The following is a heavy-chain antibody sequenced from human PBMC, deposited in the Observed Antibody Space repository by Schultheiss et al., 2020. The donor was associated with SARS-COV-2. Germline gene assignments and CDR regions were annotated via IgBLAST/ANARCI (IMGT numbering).Heavy chain of an antibody. V-gene: IGHV4-39*01. CDR3: ARQDLRYSYGYLDY. D-gene: IGHD5-18*01. CDR1: GGSISSYY. J-gene: IGHJ4*02. CDR2: IYYSGST. Sequence: SETLSLTCTVSGGSISSYYWGWIRQPPGKGLEWIGSIYYSGSTYYNPSLKSRVTISVDTSKNQFSLQLSSVTAADTAVYYCARQDLRYSYGYLDYWGQGTLVTVSS.